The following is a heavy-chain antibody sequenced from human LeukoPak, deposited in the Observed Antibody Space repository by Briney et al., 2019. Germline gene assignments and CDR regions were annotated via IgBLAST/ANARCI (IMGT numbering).Heavy chain of an antibody. V-gene: IGHV3-23*01. J-gene: IGHJ4*02. CDR3: ATPPRYDSSGYGY. CDR1: EFTFSSYA. CDR2: ISGSGDYT. D-gene: IGHD3-22*01. Sequence: GGSLRLSCAASEFTFSSYAMTWVRQAPGKGLEWVSSISGSGDYTYYRDSVKGRFTMSRDNSKNTVYLNMNSLRAEDTAVYYCATPPRYDSSGYGYWGQGTLVTVSS.